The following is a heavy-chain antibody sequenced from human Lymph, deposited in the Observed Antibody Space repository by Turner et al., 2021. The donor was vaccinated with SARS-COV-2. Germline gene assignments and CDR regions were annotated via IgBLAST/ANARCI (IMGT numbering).Heavy chain of an antibody. Sequence: QVQLVESGGGVVQPGRSLRLSCSASRFHFSSYDMHWVRQAPGKGLEWVAVISHDGSDKYYADSVKGRFTISRDNSKNTLYLQMHSLRAEDTAVYYCAKDHAWYSSGWYARGLDYWGQGSLVTVSS. CDR3: AKDHAWYSSGWYARGLDY. CDR1: RFHFSSYD. CDR2: ISHDGSDK. V-gene: IGHV3-30*18. J-gene: IGHJ4*02. D-gene: IGHD6-19*01.